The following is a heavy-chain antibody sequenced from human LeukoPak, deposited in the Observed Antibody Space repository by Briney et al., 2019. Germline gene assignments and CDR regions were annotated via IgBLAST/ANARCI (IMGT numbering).Heavy chain of an antibody. V-gene: IGHV4-34*01. CDR1: GGSFSGYY. Sequence: MSSETLSLTCAVYGGSFSGYYWSWIRQPPGKGLEWIGEINHSGSTNYNPSLKSRVTISVDTSKNQFSLKLSSVTAADTAVYYCARQITISGLDPWGQGTLVTVSS. CDR2: INHSGST. J-gene: IGHJ5*02. D-gene: IGHD3-9*01. CDR3: ARQITISGLDP.